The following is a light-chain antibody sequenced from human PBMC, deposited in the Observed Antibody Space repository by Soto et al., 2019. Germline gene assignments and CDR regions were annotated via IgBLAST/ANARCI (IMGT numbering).Light chain of an antibody. Sequence: QSALTQPASVSGSPGQSVTISCTGTSSDGYTYKYVSWDQQHPGKASKLMIYEVRNQPSGVSNRFSGSKSGNTASLTISGLQAADEADYYCSSYTSSSTSVFGTSTKLTVL. V-gene: IGLV2-14*01. CDR1: SSDGYTYKY. CDR3: SSYTSSSTSV. J-gene: IGLJ1*01. CDR2: EVR.